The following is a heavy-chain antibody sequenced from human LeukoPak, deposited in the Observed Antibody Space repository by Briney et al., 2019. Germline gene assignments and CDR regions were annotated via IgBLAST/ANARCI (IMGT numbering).Heavy chain of an antibody. CDR3: ARFQWFGELLGGWFDP. D-gene: IGHD3-10*01. CDR1: GGSISSYY. J-gene: IGHJ5*02. V-gene: IGHV4-4*07. Sequence: PSETLSLTCTVSGGSISSYYWRWIRQPAGKGLEWIGRIYTSGSTNYNPSLKSRVTMSVDTSKNQFSLKLSSVTAADTAVYYCARFQWFGELLGGWFDPWGQGTLVTVSS. CDR2: IYTSGST.